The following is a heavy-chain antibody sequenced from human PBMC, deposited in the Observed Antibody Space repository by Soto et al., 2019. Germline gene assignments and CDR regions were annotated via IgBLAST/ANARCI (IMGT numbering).Heavy chain of an antibody. D-gene: IGHD3-3*01. CDR2: VKSKADGGTA. V-gene: IGHV3-15*07. CDR3: NSYPDFWGGHTPL. CDR1: GFSITNTW. Sequence: EVQLVESGGGLVQPGGSLRLSCAASGFSITNTWMHWVSQAPGKGLEWVGRVKSKADGGTADYAAPVKGRFTVSRDDSNNTQYLQMNSLKMEDTAVYYCNSYPDFWGGHTPLWGQGTLVTVFS. J-gene: IGHJ4*02.